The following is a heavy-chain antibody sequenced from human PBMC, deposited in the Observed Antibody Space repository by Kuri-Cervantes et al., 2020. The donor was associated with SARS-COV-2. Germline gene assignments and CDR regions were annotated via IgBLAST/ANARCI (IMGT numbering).Heavy chain of an antibody. J-gene: IGHJ4*02. CDR3: ARVEGAAAGTPSGNFDY. CDR1: GYSISSGYY. D-gene: IGHD6-13*01. CDR2: IYHSGST. V-gene: IGHV4-38-2*01. Sequence: SQTLSLTCAVSGYSISSGYYWGWIRQPPGKGLEWIGSIYHSGSTYHNPSLKSRVTISVDTSKNQFSLKLSSVTAADTAVYYCARVEGAAAGTPSGNFDYWGQGTLVTVSS.